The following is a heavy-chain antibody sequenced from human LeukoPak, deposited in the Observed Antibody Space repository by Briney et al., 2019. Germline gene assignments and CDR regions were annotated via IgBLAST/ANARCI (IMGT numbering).Heavy chain of an antibody. CDR1: GDTFTSYY. J-gene: IGHJ3*02. D-gene: IGHD3-22*01. V-gene: IGHV1-46*01. CDR2: INPSGDST. Sequence: ASVKVSCKASGDTFTSYYMHWVRQAPGQGLEWMGIINPSGDSTSSAQTFQGRVTMTRDMSTSTVYMALSSLRTEDTAVHYCARGRHSYESSDYYYEGDAFDIWGQGTMVTVSS. CDR3: ARGRHSYESSDYYYEGDAFDI.